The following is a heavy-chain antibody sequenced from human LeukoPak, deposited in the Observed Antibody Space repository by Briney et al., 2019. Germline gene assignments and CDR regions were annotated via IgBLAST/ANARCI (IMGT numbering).Heavy chain of an antibody. D-gene: IGHD6-13*01. CDR3: ARQIASAGTAGFDF. J-gene: IGHJ4*02. CDR1: GGSISSYY. CDR2: IYSTGST. Sequence: PSETLSLTCTASGGSISSYYWSWIRQPAGKGLEWIGRIYSTGSTNYNPSLKSRVTMSVDTSKNQFSLRLRSVTAADTAVYHCARQIASAGTAGFDFWGQGALVTVSS. V-gene: IGHV4-4*07.